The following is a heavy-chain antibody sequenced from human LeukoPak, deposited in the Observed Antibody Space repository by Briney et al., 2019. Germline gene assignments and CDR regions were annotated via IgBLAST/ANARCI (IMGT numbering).Heavy chain of an antibody. V-gene: IGHV4-59*01. CDR1: GDSMSPYY. D-gene: IGHD1-7*01. J-gene: IGHJ4*02. CDR3: ARTGTTFFDY. Sequence: SETLSLTCSVSGDSMSPYYWSWIRQPPGKGLEWIGYIHYLGSTKYNPSLKSRLTISVDTSKSHFSLRLTSVTAADTAIYYCARTGTTFFDYWGQGSLVTVSS. CDR2: IHYLGST.